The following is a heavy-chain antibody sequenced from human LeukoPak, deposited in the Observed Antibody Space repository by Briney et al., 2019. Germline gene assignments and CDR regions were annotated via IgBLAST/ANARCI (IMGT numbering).Heavy chain of an antibody. D-gene: IGHD2-15*01. Sequence: PSQTLSLTCTVSGGSISSGSYYWSWIRQHPGKGLEWIGYIYYSGSTNYNPSLKSRVTMSVDTSKNQFSLKLSSVTAADTAVYYCARVSSGVYFDYWGQGTLVTVSS. J-gene: IGHJ4*02. CDR1: GGSISSGSYY. V-gene: IGHV4-31*03. CDR2: IYYSGST. CDR3: ARVSSGVYFDY.